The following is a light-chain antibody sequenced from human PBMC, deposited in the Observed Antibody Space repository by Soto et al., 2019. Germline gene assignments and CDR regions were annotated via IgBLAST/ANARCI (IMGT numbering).Light chain of an antibody. CDR3: QQYTSSSPAYN. CDR1: QNIGRF. Sequence: DIQMTQSPSTVTASVGDRVTITCRASQNIGRFLAWYQQRPGEAPKVLIYKSSILEGGVPSRFSATGSGTEFTLIISSLQPEDFATYYCQQYTSSSPAYNFGQGTKVDIK. V-gene: IGKV1-5*03. CDR2: KSS. J-gene: IGKJ2*01.